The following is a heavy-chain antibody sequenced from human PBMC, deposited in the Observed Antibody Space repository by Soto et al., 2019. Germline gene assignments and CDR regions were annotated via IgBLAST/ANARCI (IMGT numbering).Heavy chain of an antibody. CDR1: GFQFSNFA. CDR3: AKDRGTNYYFYGMDV. D-gene: IGHD3-22*01. CDR2: LSGSGLST. V-gene: IGHV3-23*01. Sequence: GGSLRLSCAVSGFQFSNFAISWVRQAPGKGLEWVSALSGSGLSTHYADSVKGRFTISRDNSKNTLYLQMNSLRAEDTALYYCAKDRGTNYYFYGMDVWGQGTTVTVSS. J-gene: IGHJ6*02.